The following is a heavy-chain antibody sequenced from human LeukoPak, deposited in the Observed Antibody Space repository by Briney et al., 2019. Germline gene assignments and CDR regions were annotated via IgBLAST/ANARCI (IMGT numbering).Heavy chain of an antibody. Sequence: SETLSLTCTVSGGSISSYYWSWIRQPPGKGLEWIGYLDYSGSTNYNPSLKSRVTISVDTSKNQFSLKLSPVTAADTAVYYCARGRCSGGSCYESVWFDPWGQGTLVTVSS. D-gene: IGHD2-15*01. CDR3: ARGRCSGGSCYESVWFDP. V-gene: IGHV4-59*12. J-gene: IGHJ5*02. CDR1: GGSISSYY. CDR2: LDYSGST.